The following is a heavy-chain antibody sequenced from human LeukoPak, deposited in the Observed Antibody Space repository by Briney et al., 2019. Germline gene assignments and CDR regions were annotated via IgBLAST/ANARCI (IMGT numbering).Heavy chain of an antibody. J-gene: IGHJ4*02. CDR3: ASYDFWSGYFDY. D-gene: IGHD3-3*01. CDR2: ISSSSSTI. V-gene: IGHV3-48*04. Sequence: GGSLRLSCAASGFTFSSYSMNWVRQAPGKGLEWVSYISSSSSTIYYADSVKGRFTIARDNAKNSLYLQMNSLRVEDTAVYYCASYDFWSGYFDYWGQGTLVTVTS. CDR1: GFTFSSYS.